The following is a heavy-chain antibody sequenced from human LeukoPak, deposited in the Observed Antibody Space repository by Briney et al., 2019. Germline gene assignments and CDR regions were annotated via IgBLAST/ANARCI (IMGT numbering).Heavy chain of an antibody. D-gene: IGHD5/OR15-5a*01. V-gene: IGHV4-59*12. J-gene: IGHJ6*02. CDR1: GGTISSYY. CDR2: IYYSGNT. CDR3: ASCLADYYYYYGMDV. Sequence: SETLSLTCSVSGGTISSYYWSWIRQPPGKGLEWIGYIYYSGNTKYNPSLKSRVTISVDKSKNQFSLKLSSVTAADTAVYYCASCLADYYYYYGMDVWGQGTTVTVSS.